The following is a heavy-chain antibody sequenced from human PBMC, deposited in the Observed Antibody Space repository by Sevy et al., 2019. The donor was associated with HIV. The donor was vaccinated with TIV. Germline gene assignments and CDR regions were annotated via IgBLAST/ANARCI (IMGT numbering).Heavy chain of an antibody. V-gene: IGHV3-23*01. J-gene: IGHJ5*02. CDR3: AEGRVWLDP. CDR1: AFRFSRYA. CDR2: ISESGGRT. Sequence: GGSLRLSCEGSAFRFSRYAMTWVRQAPGKGLEWVASISESGGRTYYADSVKGRFTISRDNSKSTLFLEMDSLSVDDTAVYYCAEGRVWLDPWGQGTLVTVSS.